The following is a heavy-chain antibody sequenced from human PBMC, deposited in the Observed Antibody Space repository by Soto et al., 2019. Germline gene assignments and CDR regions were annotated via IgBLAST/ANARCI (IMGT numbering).Heavy chain of an antibody. CDR2: MNPNTGNT. V-gene: IGHV1-8*01. J-gene: IGHJ6*03. Sequence: ASVKVSCKASGYTFTTYDINWLRQSTGQGLEWMGWMNPNTGNTFFAQKFQGRATVTRNTSISTDYMELSSLRSEDTAVYYCARGRTNYPGPYYYYYMDVWGKGTTVTVSS. CDR1: GYTFTTYD. D-gene: IGHD4-4*01. CDR3: ARGRTNYPGPYYYYYMDV.